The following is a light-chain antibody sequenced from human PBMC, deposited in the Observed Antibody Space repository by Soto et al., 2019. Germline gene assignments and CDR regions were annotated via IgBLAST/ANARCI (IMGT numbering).Light chain of an antibody. CDR3: QQSYSTPEYT. V-gene: IGKV1-39*01. J-gene: IGKJ2*01. CDR1: QSISSY. CDR2: AAS. Sequence: DIQMTQSPSSLSASVGDRVTITCRASQSISSYVNWYQQKPGKAPKLLIYAASSLQSGVPSRFSGSGSGTEFTLTISSLQPEDFATYYCQQSYSTPEYTFGQGPKLEIK.